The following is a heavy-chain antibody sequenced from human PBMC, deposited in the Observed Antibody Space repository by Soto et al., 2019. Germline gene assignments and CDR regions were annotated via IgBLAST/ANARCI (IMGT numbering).Heavy chain of an antibody. CDR2: ITSDGKSK. D-gene: IGHD6-19*01. V-gene: IGHV3-74*01. Sequence: CKHVCLHRPGEGLVWVSRITSDGKSKAYAESVKCRFAIYRDKAKNTLYLQMKGLKAEDTDVYYCARLARGWADNWFVHWGPG. CDR3: ARLARGWADNWFVH. J-gene: IGHJ5*02. CDR1: C.